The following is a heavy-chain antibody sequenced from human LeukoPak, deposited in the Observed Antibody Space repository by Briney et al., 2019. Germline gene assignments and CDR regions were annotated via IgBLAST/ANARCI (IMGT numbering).Heavy chain of an antibody. CDR3: ARGDGCNFFDY. J-gene: IGHJ4*02. CDR1: GFRVTNNY. V-gene: IGHV3-53*01. CDR2: FYVGGAT. Sequence: PGGSLSLSCAVSGFRVTNNYMSGVRQAPGKGLEWVSAFYVGGATYYADSVKGRFTISRDNSENTLYLQMKSLRAEDTAVYYCARGDGCNFFDYWGQGTLVTVSS. D-gene: IGHD5-24*01.